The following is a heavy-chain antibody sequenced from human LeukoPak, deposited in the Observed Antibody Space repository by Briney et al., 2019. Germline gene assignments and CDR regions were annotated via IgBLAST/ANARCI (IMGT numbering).Heavy chain of an antibody. CDR3: ARSIGVIYTVGGFDP. CDR1: SASTTIIPNS. Sequence: SKPLSLTSRASSASTTIIPNSWGGFAHPPGKGLEWMGSIYYTGSSYYNMSLKSRVTMSVDTSKSQFSLKVTSVTAADTAVYYCARSIGVIYTVGGFDPWGQGTLVTVSS. D-gene: IGHD3-3*01. CDR2: IYYTGSS. V-gene: IGHV4-39*01. J-gene: IGHJ5*02.